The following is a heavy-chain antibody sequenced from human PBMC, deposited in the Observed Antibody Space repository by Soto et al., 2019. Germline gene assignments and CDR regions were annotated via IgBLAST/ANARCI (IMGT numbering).Heavy chain of an antibody. CDR3: ARHASGGYFAWFTGMDV. J-gene: IGHJ6*02. Sequence: PGESLKISCKGSGYSFTSYWIGWVRQMPGKGLEWMGIIYPGDSDTRYSPSFQGQVTISADKSISTAYLQWSSLKASDTAMYYCARHASGGYFAWFTGMDVWGLGTTVTGSS. CDR2: IYPGDSDT. D-gene: IGHD3-9*01. CDR1: GYSFTSYW. V-gene: IGHV5-51*01.